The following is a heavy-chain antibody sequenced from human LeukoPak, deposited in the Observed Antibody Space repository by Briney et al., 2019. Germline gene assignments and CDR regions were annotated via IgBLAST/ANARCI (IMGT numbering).Heavy chain of an antibody. CDR3: NSHDYGEYPFDY. J-gene: IGHJ4*02. Sequence: GGSETLFCAASGFTISGSATHWVRQASGKGLEWFGRIRTKAYSYATAYAASVKGMFTIARDDSKNTAYLHMNSLKTEDTAVYYCNSHDYGEYPFDYWGQGTLVTVSS. V-gene: IGHV3-73*01. CDR1: GFTISGSA. D-gene: IGHD4-17*01. CDR2: IRTKAYSYAT.